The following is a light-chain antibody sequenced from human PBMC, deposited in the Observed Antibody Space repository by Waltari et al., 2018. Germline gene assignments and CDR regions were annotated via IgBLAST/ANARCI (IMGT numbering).Light chain of an antibody. CDR1: QSVSTT. V-gene: IGKV3-15*01. CDR3: QQFDNWS. Sequence: EIVMTQSPATLSVSPGDRATLSCRASQSVSTTLAWYQQKPGQAPRLLIYGASTRATGIPARFSGSGSGTEFTLTISSLQSADFAIYYCQQFDNWSFGQGTKLEIK. J-gene: IGKJ2*01. CDR2: GAS.